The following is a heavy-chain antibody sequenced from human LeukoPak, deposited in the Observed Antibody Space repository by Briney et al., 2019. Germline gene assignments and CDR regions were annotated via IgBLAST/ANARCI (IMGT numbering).Heavy chain of an antibody. D-gene: IGHD3-10*01. V-gene: IGHV3-30-3*01. CDR3: ARDNYDYFDY. Sequence: PGGSLRLSCAASGFTFSSYAMHWVRQAPGKGLEWVAVISYDGSNKYYADSVKGRFTISRDNSKNTLYLQMNSLRDEDTAVYYCARDNYDYFDYWGQGTLVTVSS. CDR2: ISYDGSNK. J-gene: IGHJ4*02. CDR1: GFTFSSYA.